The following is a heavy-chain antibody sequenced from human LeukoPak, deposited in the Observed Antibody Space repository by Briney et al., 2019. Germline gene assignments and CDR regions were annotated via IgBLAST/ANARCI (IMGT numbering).Heavy chain of an antibody. V-gene: IGHV3-33*06. CDR3: AKDLDYYDSSGYYYY. J-gene: IGHJ4*02. D-gene: IGHD3-22*01. CDR1: GFTFSSYG. Sequence: SGGSLRLSCAASGFTFSSYGMHWVRQAPGKGLEWVAVIWYDGSNKYYADSVKGRFTISRDNSKNTLYLQMSSLRAEDTAVYYCAKDLDYYDSSGYYYYWGQGTLVTVSS. CDR2: IWYDGSNK.